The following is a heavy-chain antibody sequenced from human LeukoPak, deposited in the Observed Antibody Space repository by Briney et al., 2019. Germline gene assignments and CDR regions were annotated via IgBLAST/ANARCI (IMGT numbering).Heavy chain of an antibody. Sequence: GGSLRLSCAASRFTFSSYGMSWVRQAPGKGLEWVSAISGSGGSAYYADSVKGRFTISRDNSKNTLFLQMNSLRAEDTAVYYCAKVDAMDPHYYYVMDVWGQGTTVTVSS. V-gene: IGHV3-23*01. J-gene: IGHJ6*02. CDR1: RFTFSSYG. D-gene: IGHD5-18*01. CDR3: AKVDAMDPHYYYVMDV. CDR2: ISGSGGSA.